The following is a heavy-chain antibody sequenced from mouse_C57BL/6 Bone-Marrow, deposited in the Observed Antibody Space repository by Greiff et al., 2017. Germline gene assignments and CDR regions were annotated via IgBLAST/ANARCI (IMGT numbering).Heavy chain of an antibody. J-gene: IGHJ3*01. V-gene: IGHV1-19*01. Sequence: VQLKESGPVLVKPGASVKMSCKASGYTFTDYYMNWVKQSHGKSPEWIGVINPYNGGTCYNQKFKGKDPLTVDQSSSTAYMELNSLPSEDSAVYYCALYGSSYLAWFAYWGQGTLVTVSA. CDR1: GYTFTDYY. CDR2: INPYNGGT. CDR3: ALYGSSYLAWFAY. D-gene: IGHD1-1*01.